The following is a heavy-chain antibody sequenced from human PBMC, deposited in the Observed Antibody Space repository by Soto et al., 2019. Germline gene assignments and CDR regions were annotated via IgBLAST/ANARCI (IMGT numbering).Heavy chain of an antibody. D-gene: IGHD3-3*01. CDR1: GFTFSSYA. CDR2: INSGSSTI. J-gene: IGHJ4*02. CDR3: VRGGVVTTTGHNFDY. Sequence: GGSLRLSCAASGFTFSSYAMSWVRQAPGKGLEWVSYINSGSSTIYYADSVRGRFTISRDNAKNSLYLQMNSLRAEDTAIYYCVRGGVVTTTGHNFDYWGQGTLFTVSS. V-gene: IGHV3-48*01.